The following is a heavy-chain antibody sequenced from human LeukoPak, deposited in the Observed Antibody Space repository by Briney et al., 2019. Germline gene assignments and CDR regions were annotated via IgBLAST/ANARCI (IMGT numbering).Heavy chain of an antibody. J-gene: IGHJ4*02. Sequence: ASVKVSCKASGGTFSSYAISWVRQAPGQGLEWMGGIIPIFGTANHAQKFQGRVTITADESTSTAYMELSSLRSEDTAVYYCARDLIGGAEPFPNWNEVRFDYWGQGTLVTVSS. V-gene: IGHV1-69*13. CDR2: IIPIFGTA. CDR3: ARDLIGGAEPFPNWNEVRFDY. CDR1: GGTFSSYA. D-gene: IGHD1-20*01.